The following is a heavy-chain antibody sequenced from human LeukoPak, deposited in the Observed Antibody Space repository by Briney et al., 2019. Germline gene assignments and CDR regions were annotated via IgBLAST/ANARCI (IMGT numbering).Heavy chain of an antibody. CDR3: AKATVYCSSTSCYEMRY. D-gene: IGHD2-2*01. J-gene: IGHJ4*02. V-gene: IGHV3-21*01. Sequence: PGGSLRLSCSASGFTFSSYSMNWVRQAPGKGLEWVSSISSSSSYIYYADSVKGRFTISRDNAKNSLYLQMNSLRAEDTAVYYCAKATVYCSSTSCYEMRYWGQGTLVTVSS. CDR2: ISSSSSYI. CDR1: GFTFSSYS.